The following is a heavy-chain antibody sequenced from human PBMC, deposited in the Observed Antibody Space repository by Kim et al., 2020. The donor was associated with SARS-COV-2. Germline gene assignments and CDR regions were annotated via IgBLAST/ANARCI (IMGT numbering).Heavy chain of an antibody. D-gene: IGHD5-18*01. Sequence: GGSLRLSCAASGFTFSDYYMSWIRQAPGKGLEWVSYISSSGSTIYYADSVKGRFTISRDNAKNSLYLQMNSLRAEDTAVYYCARSPGSLQLWLRGGYYYYGMDVWGQGTTVTVSS. CDR2: ISSSGSTI. J-gene: IGHJ6*02. CDR1: GFTFSDYY. V-gene: IGHV3-11*01. CDR3: ARSPGSLQLWLRGGYYYYGMDV.